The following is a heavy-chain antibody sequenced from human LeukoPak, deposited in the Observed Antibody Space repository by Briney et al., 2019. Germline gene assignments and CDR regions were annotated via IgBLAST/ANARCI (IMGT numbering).Heavy chain of an antibody. J-gene: IGHJ6*02. CDR1: GFTFSSYA. Sequence: GGSLRLSCAASGFTFSSYAMSWVRQAPGKGLEWASAISGSGGSTYYADSVKGRFTISRDNSKNTLYLQMNSLRAEDTAVYYCAKVKGIAADYYYYGMDVWGQGTTVTVSS. V-gene: IGHV3-23*01. D-gene: IGHD6-13*01. CDR2: ISGSGGST. CDR3: AKVKGIAADYYYYGMDV.